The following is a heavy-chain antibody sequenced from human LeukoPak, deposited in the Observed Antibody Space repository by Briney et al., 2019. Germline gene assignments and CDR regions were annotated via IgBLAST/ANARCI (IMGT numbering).Heavy chain of an antibody. D-gene: IGHD4-17*01. J-gene: IGHJ6*02. Sequence: ETLSLTCTVSGGSISYYYWSWIRQSPGKGLEWIGYIYYSGTTNYNPSLKSRVTISVDTSKNQFSLQLRSVTAADTAVYYCAREDPQTTVPEGMDIWGQGTTVTVSS. V-gene: IGHV4-59*01. CDR2: IYYSGTT. CDR3: AREDPQTTVPEGMDI. CDR1: GGSISYYY.